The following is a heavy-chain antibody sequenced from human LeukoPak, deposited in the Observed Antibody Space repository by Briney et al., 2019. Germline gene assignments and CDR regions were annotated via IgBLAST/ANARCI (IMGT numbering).Heavy chain of an antibody. CDR3: ARDLPVEYSSSQYFDY. J-gene: IGHJ4*02. V-gene: IGHV3-21*01. CDR1: GFTFSSYS. Sequence: GSLRLSCAASGFTFSSYSMNWVCQAPGKGLEWVSSISSSNSYIYYADSVKGRFTISRDNAKNSLYLQMNSLRAEDTAVYYCARDLPVEYSSSQYFDYWGQGTLVTVSS. CDR2: ISSSNSYI. D-gene: IGHD6-6*01.